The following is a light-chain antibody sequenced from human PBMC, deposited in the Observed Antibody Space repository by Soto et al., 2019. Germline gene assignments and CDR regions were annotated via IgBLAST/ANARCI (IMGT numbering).Light chain of an antibody. CDR2: GAS. J-gene: IGKJ1*01. V-gene: IGKV3-15*01. CDR3: HQYNNWQKT. Sequence: EIVMTQSQATLSVSPGERATLSCRASQSVSSNLAWYQQKPGQAPRLLIYGASTRATGIPARFSGSGSGTEFTLTISSLQSEDFAVYYCHQYNNWQKTFGQGTKVDIK. CDR1: QSVSSN.